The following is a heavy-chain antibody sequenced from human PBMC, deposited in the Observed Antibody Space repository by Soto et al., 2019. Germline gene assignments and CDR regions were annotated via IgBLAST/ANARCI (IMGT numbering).Heavy chain of an antibody. J-gene: IGHJ4*02. D-gene: IGHD3-22*01. V-gene: IGHV4-34*01. CDR1: GGSFSGYY. CDR3: ARHGYDSRIHYLYYFDT. Sequence: SETLSLTCAVYGGSFSGYYWSWIRQPPGKGLEWIGEINHSGSTNYNPSLKSRVTISVDTSKNQFSLKLSSVTAADTAVYYCARHGYDSRIHYLYYFDTWGQGTLVTVSS. CDR2: INHSGST.